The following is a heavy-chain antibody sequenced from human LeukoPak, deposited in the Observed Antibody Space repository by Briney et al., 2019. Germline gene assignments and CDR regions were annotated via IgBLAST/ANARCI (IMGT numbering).Heavy chain of an antibody. Sequence: GGSLRLSCAASGFTVSSNYMSWVRQAPGKGLEWVSVIYGGDSTYYADSVKGRFTISRDNSKNTLYLQMNSLRAEDTAVYYCARDRPYYYDSSGQGPHFDYWGQGTLVTVSS. CDR2: IYGGDST. J-gene: IGHJ4*02. V-gene: IGHV3-66*01. CDR3: ARDRPYYYDSSGQGPHFDY. CDR1: GFTVSSNY. D-gene: IGHD3-22*01.